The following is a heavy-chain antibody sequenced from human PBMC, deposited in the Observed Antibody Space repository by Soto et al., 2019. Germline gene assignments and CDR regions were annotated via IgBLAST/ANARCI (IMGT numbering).Heavy chain of an antibody. J-gene: IGHJ4*02. CDR2: VKKDGSDK. D-gene: IGHD3-16*01. Sequence: EVQLVESGGGLVQPGGSLRLTCAASGFSLRGYWMSWVRQAPGKGLEWVANVKKDGSDKYYVDSVKGRFTISRDNAKNSLSLKMDSLGVEDTAVFYCARGGGNFDQWGQGTLVIVSS. V-gene: IGHV3-7*04. CDR1: GFSLRGYW. CDR3: ARGGGNFDQ.